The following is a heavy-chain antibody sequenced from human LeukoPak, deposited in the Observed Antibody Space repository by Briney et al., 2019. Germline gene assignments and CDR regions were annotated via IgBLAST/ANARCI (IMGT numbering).Heavy chain of an antibody. D-gene: IGHD3-10*01. V-gene: IGHV4-59*01. CDR3: ARGGLVRGVFSPLDY. CDR1: GGSISSYY. CDR2: IYYSGST. J-gene: IGHJ4*02. Sequence: SETLSLTCTVSGGSISSYYWSWIRQPPGKGLEWIGYIYYSGSTNYNPSLKSRVTISVDTSKNQFSLKLSSVTAADTAVYYCARGGLVRGVFSPLDYWGQGTLVTVSP.